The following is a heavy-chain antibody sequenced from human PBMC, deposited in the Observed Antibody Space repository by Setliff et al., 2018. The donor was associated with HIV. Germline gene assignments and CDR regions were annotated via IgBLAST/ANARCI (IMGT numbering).Heavy chain of an antibody. CDR2: IWYDGTNK. CDR3: AKGKDYGNSYFDY. CDR1: GFTFSNYG. V-gene: IGHV3-30*02. J-gene: IGHJ4*02. Sequence: PGGSLGPSCAASGFTFSNYGMHWVRQAPGKGLEWVAVIWYDGTNKYYSDSVKGRYTISRDSSKNTLFLQMNSLRTEDTAVYYCAKGKDYGNSYFDYWGQGTLVTVSS. D-gene: IGHD3-10*01.